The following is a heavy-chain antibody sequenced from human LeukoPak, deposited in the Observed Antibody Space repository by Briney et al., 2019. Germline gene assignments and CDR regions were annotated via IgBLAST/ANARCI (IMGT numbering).Heavy chain of an antibody. CDR3: ARHPDGSLSLDY. Sequence: ASVKVSCKASGYTFTGYYMHWVRQAPGQGLEWMGWINPNSGGTNYAQKFQGRVTMTRDTSISTVYMELSRLRSDDTAVYYCARHPDGSLSLDYWGQGTLVTVSS. D-gene: IGHD1-26*01. CDR1: GYTFTGYY. CDR2: INPNSGGT. J-gene: IGHJ4*02. V-gene: IGHV1-2*02.